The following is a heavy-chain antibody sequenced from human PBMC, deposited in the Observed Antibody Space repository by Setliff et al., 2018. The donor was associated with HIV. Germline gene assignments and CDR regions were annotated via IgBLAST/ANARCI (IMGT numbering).Heavy chain of an antibody. J-gene: IGHJ3*02. CDR2: IYYNVNN. D-gene: IGHD1-26*01. Sequence: SETLSLTCAVSGVSISSQYWSWIRQPPGKGLEWIGFIYYNVNNNYNPSLKSRVSISVDTSKNQFSLRLSSVTASDTGVYFCARGGVGTLRAGTFDIWTAGTMVTVSS. CDR1: GVSISSQY. CDR3: ARGGVGTLRAGTFDI. V-gene: IGHV4-59*11.